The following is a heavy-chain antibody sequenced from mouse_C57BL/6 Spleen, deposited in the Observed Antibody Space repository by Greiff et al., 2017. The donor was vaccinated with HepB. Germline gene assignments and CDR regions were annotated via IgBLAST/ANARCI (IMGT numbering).Heavy chain of an antibody. CDR1: GYTFTDYN. Sequence: EVQLQQSGPELVKPGASVKIPCKASGYTFTDYNMDWVKQSHGKSLEWIGDINPNNGGTIYNQKFKGKATLTVDKSSSTAYMELRSLTSEDTAVYYCARRRGDYDDPWWYFDVWGTGTTVTVSS. J-gene: IGHJ1*03. CDR2: INPNNGGT. V-gene: IGHV1-18*01. CDR3: ARRRGDYDDPWWYFDV. D-gene: IGHD2-4*01.